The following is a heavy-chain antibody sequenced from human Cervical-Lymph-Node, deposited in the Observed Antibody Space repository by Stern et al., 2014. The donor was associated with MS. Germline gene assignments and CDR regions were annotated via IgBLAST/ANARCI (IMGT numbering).Heavy chain of an antibody. CDR2: VFFSGTT. V-gene: IGHV4-59*13. Sequence: VQLQESGPGLVKPSETLSLTCNVSGGSISGYYWTWIRQSPGRGLEWLGAVFFSGTTKSNPSLKSRVAISVDTFKNQFSLKLKSVTAADTAVYYCARDASSHYYDSGSSFDYWGQGTLVTVSS. J-gene: IGHJ4*02. CDR1: GGSISGYY. D-gene: IGHD3-10*01. CDR3: ARDASSHYYDSGSSFDY.